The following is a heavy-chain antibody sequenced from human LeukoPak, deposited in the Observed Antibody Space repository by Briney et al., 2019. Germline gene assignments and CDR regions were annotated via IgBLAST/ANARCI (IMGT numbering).Heavy chain of an antibody. CDR1: GYSFPSYW. CDR3: ARHTKYSSSSRVFDY. J-gene: IGHJ4*02. D-gene: IGHD6-6*01. CDR2: IYPGDSDT. V-gene: IGHV5-51*01. Sequence: GESLKISCKGSGYSFPSYWIAWVRQMPGKGLEWMGIIYPGDSDTRYSPSFQGQVTISADKSISTAYLQWSSLKASDTAMYYCARHTKYSSSSRVFDYWGQESLVTVSS.